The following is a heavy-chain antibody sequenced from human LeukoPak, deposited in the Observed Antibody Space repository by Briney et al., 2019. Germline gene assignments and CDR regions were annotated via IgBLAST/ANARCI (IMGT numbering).Heavy chain of an antibody. D-gene: IGHD1-26*01. J-gene: IGHJ5*02. Sequence: PGRSLRLSCAASGFTFDDYAMHWVRQAPGRGLEWVAVISYDGSNKYYADSVKGRFTISRDNSKNTLYLQMNSLRAEDTAVYYCARDPPGRLGYLNWFDPWGQGTLVTVSS. CDR1: GFTFDDYA. CDR3: ARDPPGRLGYLNWFDP. CDR2: ISYDGSNK. V-gene: IGHV3-30-3*01.